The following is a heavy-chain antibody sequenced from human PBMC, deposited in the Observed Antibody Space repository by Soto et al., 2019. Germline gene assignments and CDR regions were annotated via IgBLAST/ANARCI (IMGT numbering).Heavy chain of an antibody. CDR3: ARVSDSSGYLDY. D-gene: IGHD3-22*01. Sequence: SETLSLTCAVYGGSFSGYYWSWIRQPPGKGLEWIGEINHSGSTNYNPSLKSRVTISVDTSKNQFSLKLSSVTAADTAVYYCARVSDSSGYLDYWGQGTLVTVSS. V-gene: IGHV4-34*01. CDR2: INHSGST. CDR1: GGSFSGYY. J-gene: IGHJ4*02.